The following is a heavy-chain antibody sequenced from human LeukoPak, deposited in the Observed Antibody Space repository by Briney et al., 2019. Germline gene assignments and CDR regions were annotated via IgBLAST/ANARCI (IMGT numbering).Heavy chain of an antibody. V-gene: IGHV3-21*04. J-gene: IGHJ6*03. D-gene: IGHD6-6*01. CDR3: ARVQLVDYYYYSYMDV. Sequence: PGGSLRLSCAASGFTFSSYSMNWVRQAPGRGLEWVSSISSSGSYIFYADSVKGRFTISRDNAKNSLYLQMNSLRAEDTALYYCARVQLVDYYYYSYMDVWGKGTTVTVSS. CDR1: GFTFSSYS. CDR2: ISSSGSYI.